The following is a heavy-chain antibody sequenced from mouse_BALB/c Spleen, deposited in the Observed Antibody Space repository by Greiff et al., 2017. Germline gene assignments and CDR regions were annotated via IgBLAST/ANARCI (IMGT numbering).Heavy chain of an antibody. CDR3: AISGVRGGAMDY. J-gene: IGHJ4*01. V-gene: IGHV1S22*01. D-gene: IGHD2-14*01. CDR1: GYTFTSYW. CDR2: IYPGNVNT. Sequence: LQQPGSELVRPGASVKLSCKASGYTFTSYWMHWVKQRHGQCLEWIGWIYPGNVNTKYNEKFKGKATLTADKSSSTAYMQLSSLTSEDSAVYFCAISGVRGGAMDYWGQGTSVTVSS.